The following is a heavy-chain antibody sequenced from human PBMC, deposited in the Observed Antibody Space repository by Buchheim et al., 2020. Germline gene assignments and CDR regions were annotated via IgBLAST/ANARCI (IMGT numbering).Heavy chain of an antibody. CDR1: GGTFSSYT. J-gene: IGHJ6*02. D-gene: IGHD3-3*01. V-gene: IGHV1-69*02. Sequence: QVQLVQSGAEVKKPGSSVKVSCKASGGTFSSYTISWVRQAPGQGLEWMGRIIPILGIANYAQKFQGRVTITADKSTSTAYMELSSLRSEDTAVYYCARHLTIFWSDYYYGMDVWGQGTT. CDR2: IIPILGIA. CDR3: ARHLTIFWSDYYYGMDV.